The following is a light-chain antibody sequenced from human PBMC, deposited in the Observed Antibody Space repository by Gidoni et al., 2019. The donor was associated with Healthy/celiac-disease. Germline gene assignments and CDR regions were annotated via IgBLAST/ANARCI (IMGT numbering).Light chain of an antibody. CDR2: AAS. V-gene: IGKV1-39*01. Sequence: IQMTQSPSSLSASVGDRVTITCRASQSISSYLNWYQQKPGKAPKLLIYAASSLQSGGPSRFSGSGSGTDFTLTISSLQPEDFATYYCQQSYSTLWTFGQGTKVEIK. J-gene: IGKJ1*01. CDR1: QSISSY. CDR3: QQSYSTLWT.